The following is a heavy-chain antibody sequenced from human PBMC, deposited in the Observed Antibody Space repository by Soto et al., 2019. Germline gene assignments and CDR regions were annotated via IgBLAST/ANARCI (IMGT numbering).Heavy chain of an antibody. CDR3: AKNGDSYYYYYGMDV. CDR2: ISGSGGST. CDR1: GFTFSSYA. V-gene: IGHV3-23*01. J-gene: IGHJ6*02. Sequence: EVQLLESGGGLVQPGGSLRLSCAASGFTFSSYAMSWVRQAPGKGLEWVSAISGSGGSTYYADSVKGRFTISRDNSKNTLYLQMSSLRAEDTAVYYCAKNGDSYYYYYGMDVWGQGTTVTVSS. D-gene: IGHD4-17*01.